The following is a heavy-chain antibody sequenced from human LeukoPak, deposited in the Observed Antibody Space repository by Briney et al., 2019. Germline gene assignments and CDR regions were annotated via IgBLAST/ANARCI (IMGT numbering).Heavy chain of an antibody. V-gene: IGHV3-48*04. J-gene: IGHJ4*02. Sequence: GGSLRLSCAASGFSFSIYSMTWVRQAPGKGLEWVSYISTSGSTIYYSDSVKGRFTISRDNAKNSLYLQMNSLGADDTAVYYCATTSRCDYWGQGTLVTVSS. CDR2: ISTSGSTI. CDR1: GFSFSIYS. D-gene: IGHD2-2*01. CDR3: ATTSRCDY.